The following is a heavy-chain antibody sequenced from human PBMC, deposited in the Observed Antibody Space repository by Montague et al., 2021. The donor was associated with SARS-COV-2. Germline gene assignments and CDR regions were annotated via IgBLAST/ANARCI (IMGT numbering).Heavy chain of an antibody. CDR1: SRSVSGVT. J-gene: IGHJ3*01. V-gene: IGHV4-34*01. Sequence: SETLSLTCAVYSRSVSGVTWAWIGRPHGWRLVWIGDIIHPGSGNNNPSLKGRVTLSRGTSKNQFSLKLQSVTPADTAVYYCARGQVTISGVLIFISAAGHLDGWGQGTSVTVSS. CDR3: ARGQVTISGVLIFISAAGHLDG. CDR2: IIHPGSG. D-gene: IGHD3-3*01.